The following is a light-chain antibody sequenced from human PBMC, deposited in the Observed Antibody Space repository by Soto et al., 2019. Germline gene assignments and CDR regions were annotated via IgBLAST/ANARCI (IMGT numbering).Light chain of an antibody. CDR3: AAWDDILNGWV. J-gene: IGLJ3*02. Sequence: QSVMTQSPSASGTPGQNVTMSCSGTISNIGSNTVNWFQHLPSTAPKLLIYSSDERPSGVPDRFSGTKSGTSATLAISGLQSEDEADYFCAAWDDILNGWVFGGGTTLTVL. CDR2: SSD. V-gene: IGLV1-44*01. CDR1: ISNIGSNT.